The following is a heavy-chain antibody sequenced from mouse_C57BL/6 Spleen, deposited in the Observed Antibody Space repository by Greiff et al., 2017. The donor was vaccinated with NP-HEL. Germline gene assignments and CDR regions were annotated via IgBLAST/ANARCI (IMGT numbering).Heavy chain of an antibody. V-gene: IGHV1-74*01. CDR3: AIGKTTGYDYDGYYAMDY. CDR2: IHPSDSDT. J-gene: IGHJ4*01. CDR1: GYTFTSYW. D-gene: IGHD2-4*01. Sequence: VQLQQPGAELVKPGASVKVSCKASGYTFTSYWMHWVKQRPGQGLEWIGRIHPSDSDTNYNQKFKGKATLTVDKSSSTAYMQLSSLTSEDSAVYYCAIGKTTGYDYDGYYAMDYWGQGTSVTVSS.